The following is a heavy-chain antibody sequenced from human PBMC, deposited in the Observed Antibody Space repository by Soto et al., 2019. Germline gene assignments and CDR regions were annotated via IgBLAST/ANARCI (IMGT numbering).Heavy chain of an antibody. CDR1: GSTFTGYY. J-gene: IGHJ4*02. Sequence: QVQLVQSGAEVKKPGASVKVSCKASGSTFTGYYMHWVRQAPGQGLEWMGWINPNSGGTNYAQKFQGRVTMTRDTSISPAYMELSRMRADDTAVYYCARGSYGSGSYYRIDYWGQGTLVAVSS. V-gene: IGHV1-2*02. D-gene: IGHD3-10*01. CDR2: INPNSGGT. CDR3: ARGSYGSGSYYRIDY.